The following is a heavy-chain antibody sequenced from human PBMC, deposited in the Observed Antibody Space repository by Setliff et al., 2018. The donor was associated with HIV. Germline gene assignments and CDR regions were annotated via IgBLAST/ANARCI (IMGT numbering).Heavy chain of an antibody. CDR3: ARTRSGTYYGEMNWFDP. CDR2: IYNSGST. J-gene: IGHJ5*02. V-gene: IGHV4-59*08. CDR1: GGSISNYY. Sequence: PSETLSLTCTVSGGSISNYYWSWIRQPPGKGLEWIGYIYNSGSTNYNPSLKSRVTISVDTSKSQFSLTLRSVTAADTAVYYCARTRSGTYYGEMNWFDPWGQGILVTVS. D-gene: IGHD3-10*01.